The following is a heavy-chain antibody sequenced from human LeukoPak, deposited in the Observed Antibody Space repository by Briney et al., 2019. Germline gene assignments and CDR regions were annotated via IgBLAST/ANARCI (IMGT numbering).Heavy chain of an antibody. D-gene: IGHD6-19*01. CDR2: MNPNSGNT. CDR1: GYTFTSYD. CDR3: ARYLAVAGTYYYGMDV. V-gene: IGHV1-8*01. J-gene: IGHJ6*02. Sequence: ASVEVSCKASGYTFTSYDSNWVRQATGQGLEWMGWMNPNSGNTGYAQKFQGRVTMTRNTSISTAYMELSSLRSEDTAVYYCARYLAVAGTYYYGMDVWGQGTTVTVSS.